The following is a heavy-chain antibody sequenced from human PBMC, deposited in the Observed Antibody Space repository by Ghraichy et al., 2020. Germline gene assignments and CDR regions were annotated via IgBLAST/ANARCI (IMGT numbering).Heavy chain of an antibody. V-gene: IGHV3-23*01. CDR1: GFTFSSYA. D-gene: IGHD3-10*01. CDR2: ISGSGGST. J-gene: IGHJ4*02. Sequence: GGSLRLSCAASGFTFSSYAMSWVRQAPGKGLEWVSAISGSGGSTYYADSVKGRFTISRDNSKNTLYLQMNSLRDEDTAVYYCAKDHAYGSGCYSPCFYYWGQGTLVT. CDR3: AKDHAYGSGCYSPCFYY.